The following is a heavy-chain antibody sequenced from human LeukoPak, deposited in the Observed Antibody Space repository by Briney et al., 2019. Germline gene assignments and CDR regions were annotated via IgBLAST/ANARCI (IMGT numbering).Heavy chain of an antibody. CDR1: GFTFSSYS. D-gene: IGHD3-22*01. V-gene: IGHV3-21*01. Sequence: GSLRLSCAASGFTFSSYSMNWVRQAPGKGLEWVSSISSSSSYIYYADSVKGRFTISRDNAKNSLYLQMNSLRAEDTAVYYCARDKSPYYYDSSGYPIDYWGQGTLVTVSS. CDR2: ISSSSSYI. J-gene: IGHJ4*02. CDR3: ARDKSPYYYDSSGYPIDY.